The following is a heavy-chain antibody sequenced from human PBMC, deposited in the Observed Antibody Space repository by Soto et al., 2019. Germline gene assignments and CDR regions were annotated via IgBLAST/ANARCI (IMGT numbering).Heavy chain of an antibody. D-gene: IGHD2-8*01. CDR3: ARMGCTNGVCYTLSWFDP. Sequence: ASVKVSCKASRYTFSSYDINWVRQATGQGLEWMGWMNPNSGNTGYAQKFQGRVTMTRNTSVDTAYMELSSLRSEDTAVYYCARMGCTNGVCYTLSWFDPWGQGTLVTVSS. V-gene: IGHV1-8*01. CDR1: RYTFSSYD. CDR2: MNPNSGNT. J-gene: IGHJ5*02.